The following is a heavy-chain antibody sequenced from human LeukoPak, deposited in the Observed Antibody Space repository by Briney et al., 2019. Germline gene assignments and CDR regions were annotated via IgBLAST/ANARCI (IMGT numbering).Heavy chain of an antibody. D-gene: IGHD6-19*01. J-gene: IGHJ4*02. V-gene: IGHV3-30*18. CDR1: GFTFSSYG. CDR2: ISYDGSNK. Sequence: PGGSLRLSCAASGFTFSSYGMHWVRQAPGKGLEWVAVISYDGSNKYYADSVKGRFTISRDDSKNTLYLQMNSLRAEDTAVYYCAKDRQWLQIDYWGQGTLVTVSS. CDR3: AKDRQWLQIDY.